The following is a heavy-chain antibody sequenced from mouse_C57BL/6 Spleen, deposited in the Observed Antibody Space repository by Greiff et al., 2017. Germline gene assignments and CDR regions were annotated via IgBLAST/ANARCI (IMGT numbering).Heavy chain of an antibody. D-gene: IGHD2-4*01. CDR3: ARSGYYDYDDYYAMDY. J-gene: IGHJ4*01. V-gene: IGHV1-26*01. Sequence: VQLQQSGPELVKPGASVKISCKASGYTFTDYYMNWVKQSHGKSLEWIGDINPNNGGTSYNQKLKGKATLTVDKSSSTAYMELRSLTSEDSAVYYCARSGYYDYDDYYAMDYWGQGTSVTVSS. CDR2: INPNNGGT. CDR1: GYTFTDYY.